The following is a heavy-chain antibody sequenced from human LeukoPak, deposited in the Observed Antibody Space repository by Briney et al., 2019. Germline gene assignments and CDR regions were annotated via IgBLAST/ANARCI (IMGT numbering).Heavy chain of an antibody. CDR1: GFTFSSYA. CDR3: ARGGHLVTRWYFGL. V-gene: IGHV3-64*01. CDR2: ISSNGNIT. J-gene: IGHJ2*01. Sequence: GGSLSLSCAASGFTFSSYAMHWVRQAPGKGLEYVSAISSNGNITYYANSLKGRFTVSRDNSKNTLSLQMGSLRPEDMAVYYCARGGHLVTRWYFGLSGRGTLVTVSS. D-gene: IGHD2-21*02.